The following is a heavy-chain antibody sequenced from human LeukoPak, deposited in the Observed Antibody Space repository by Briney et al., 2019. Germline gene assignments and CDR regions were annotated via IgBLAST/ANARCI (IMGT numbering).Heavy chain of an antibody. V-gene: IGHV3-13*01. D-gene: IGHD3-22*01. CDR2: IGTAGDT. Sequence: GGSLRLSCAASGFTFSSYDMHWVRQATGKGLEWVSAIGTAGDTYYPGSVKGRFTISRENAKNSLYLQMNSLRAGDTAVYYCARAYYDSSGYYYHFDHWGQGTLVTVSS. J-gene: IGHJ4*02. CDR1: GFTFSSYD. CDR3: ARAYYDSSGYYYHFDH.